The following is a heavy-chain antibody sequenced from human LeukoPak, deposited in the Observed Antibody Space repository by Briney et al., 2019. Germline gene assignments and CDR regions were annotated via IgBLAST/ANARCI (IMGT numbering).Heavy chain of an antibody. D-gene: IGHD3-10*01. CDR1: GLTFGDYA. Sequence: GGSLTLSCTASGLTFGDYAMSWVRQAPGKGLELVSTITASGSLKYYADSVKGRFTISRDNSKSILFLQMNSLTAEDTAVYFWAKGWFGETLHGPHDYWGQGPLVTVSS. J-gene: IGHJ4*02. CDR2: ITASGSLK. V-gene: IGHV3-23*01. CDR3: AKGWFGETLHGPHDY.